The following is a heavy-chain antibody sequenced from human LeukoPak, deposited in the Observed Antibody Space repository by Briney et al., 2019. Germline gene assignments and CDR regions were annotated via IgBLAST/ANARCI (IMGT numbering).Heavy chain of an antibody. CDR1: GYTLTELS. CDR2: INPNSGGT. Sequence: ASVKVSCKVSGYTLTELSMHWVRQAPGKGLEWMGWINPNSGGTNYAQKFQGRVTMTRDTSISTAYMELSRLRSDDTAVYYCARAPHFFDTSASRYYFDYWGRGALVTVSS. D-gene: IGHD3-22*01. V-gene: IGHV1-2*02. CDR3: ARAPHFFDTSASRYYFDY. J-gene: IGHJ4*02.